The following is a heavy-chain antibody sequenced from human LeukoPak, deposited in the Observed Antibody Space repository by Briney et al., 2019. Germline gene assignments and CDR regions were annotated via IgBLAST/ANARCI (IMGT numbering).Heavy chain of an antibody. V-gene: IGHV1-46*01. CDR2: INPSGGST. J-gene: IGHJ6*03. Sequence: ASVKVSCKASGYTFTSYYMHWVRQAPGQGLEWMGIINPSGGSTSYAQKFQGRVTMTRDTSTSTVYMELSSLRSEDTAVYYCARDLGELPYYYYYMDVWGKGTTVTISS. D-gene: IGHD3-16*01. CDR1: GYTFTSYY. CDR3: ARDLGELPYYYYYMDV.